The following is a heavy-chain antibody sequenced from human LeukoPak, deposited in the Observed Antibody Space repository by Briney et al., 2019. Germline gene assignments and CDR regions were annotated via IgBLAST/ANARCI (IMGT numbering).Heavy chain of an antibody. D-gene: IGHD6-6*01. Sequence: SETLSLTCNVSGGSISSGGDYWNWIRQNPGKGLEWIGYISYSGSTYYNPSLKSRVTISVETSKNQFSLKLRSATAADTAVYYCARGLYSIVEYWGQGTLITVSS. J-gene: IGHJ4*02. V-gene: IGHV4-31*03. CDR2: ISYSGST. CDR3: ARGLYSIVEY. CDR1: GGSISSGGDY.